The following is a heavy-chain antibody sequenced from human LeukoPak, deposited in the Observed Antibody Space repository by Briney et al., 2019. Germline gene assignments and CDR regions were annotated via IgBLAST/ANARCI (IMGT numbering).Heavy chain of an antibody. CDR1: GFTFSSYE. CDR3: ARDHHRRLYDSQARDTFDI. V-gene: IGHV3-48*01. D-gene: IGHD3-22*01. Sequence: GGSLRLSCAASGFTFSSYEMDWVRQAQGKGLEWVSYISSSSSTIYYADSVKGRFTISRDNAKNSLYLQMNSLRAEDTAVYYCARDHHRRLYDSQARDTFDIWGQGTMVTVSS. J-gene: IGHJ3*02. CDR2: ISSSSSTI.